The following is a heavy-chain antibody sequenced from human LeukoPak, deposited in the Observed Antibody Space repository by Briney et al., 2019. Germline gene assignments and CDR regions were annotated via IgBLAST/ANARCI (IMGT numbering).Heavy chain of an antibody. CDR2: INHSGST. J-gene: IGHJ4*02. D-gene: IGHD7-27*01. CDR3: ASGRGLPLGY. Sequence: SETLSLTCAVYGGSFSGYYWSWIRQPPGKGLEWIGEINHSGSTNYNPSLKSRVTISVDTSKNQFSLKLNSVTAADTAVYCCASGRGLPLGYWGQGTLVTVSS. CDR1: GGSFSGYY. V-gene: IGHV4-34*01.